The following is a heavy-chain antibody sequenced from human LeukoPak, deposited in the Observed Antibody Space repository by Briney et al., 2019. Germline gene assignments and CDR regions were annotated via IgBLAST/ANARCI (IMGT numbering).Heavy chain of an antibody. CDR3: ARDGFLRWLQSFYYMDV. V-gene: IGHV1-46*01. D-gene: IGHD5-24*01. Sequence: ASVKVSCKASGYTFTSYYMHWVRQAPGQGLEWMGIINPSGGSTSYAQKFQGRVTMTRDMSTSTVYMEVSSLRSEDTAVYYCARDGFLRWLQSFYYMDVWGKGTTVTVSS. J-gene: IGHJ6*03. CDR2: INPSGGST. CDR1: GYTFTSYY.